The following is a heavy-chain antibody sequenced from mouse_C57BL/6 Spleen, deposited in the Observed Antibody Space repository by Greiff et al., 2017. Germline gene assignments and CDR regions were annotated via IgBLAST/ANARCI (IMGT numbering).Heavy chain of an antibody. Sequence: QVQLQQSGAELVRPGASVTLSCKASGYTFTDYEMHWVKQTPVHGLEWIGAIDPETGGTAYNQKFKGKAILTADKSSSTAYMELRSLTSEDSAVYYCTPYGSSPYCYAMDYWGQGTSVTVSS. CDR1: GYTFTDYE. CDR2: IDPETGGT. D-gene: IGHD1-1*01. J-gene: IGHJ4*01. V-gene: IGHV1-15*01. CDR3: TPYGSSPYCYAMDY.